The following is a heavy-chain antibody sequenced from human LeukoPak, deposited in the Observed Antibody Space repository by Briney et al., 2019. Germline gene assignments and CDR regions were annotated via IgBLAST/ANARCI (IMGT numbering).Heavy chain of an antibody. CDR1: GFTFSSYA. V-gene: IGHV3-30-3*01. D-gene: IGHD6-19*01. CDR2: ISYDGSNK. CDR3: ARASIAVAGTSWFDP. Sequence: SGGSLRLSCAASGFTFSSYAMHWVRRAPGKGLEWVAVISYDGSNKYYADSVKGRFTISRDNSKNTLYLQMNSLRAEDTAVYYCARASIAVAGTSWFDPWGQGTLVTVSS. J-gene: IGHJ5*02.